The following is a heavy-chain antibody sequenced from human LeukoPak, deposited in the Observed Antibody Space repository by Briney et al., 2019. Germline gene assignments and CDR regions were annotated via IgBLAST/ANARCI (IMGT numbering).Heavy chain of an antibody. D-gene: IGHD6-13*01. Sequence: GGSLRLSCAVSGFTVSSNYISWVRQAPGKGLEWVSIIYSGDNTYYADPVKDRFTISRHNSKNTLYLQMNSLRAEDTAVYYCAKERGSSYSSSWPFDYWGQGTLVTVSS. J-gene: IGHJ4*02. CDR3: AKERGSSYSSSWPFDY. CDR1: GFTVSSNY. V-gene: IGHV3-53*01. CDR2: IYSGDNT.